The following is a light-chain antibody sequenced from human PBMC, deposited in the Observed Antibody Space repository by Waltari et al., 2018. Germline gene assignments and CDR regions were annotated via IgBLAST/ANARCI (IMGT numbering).Light chain of an antibody. V-gene: IGKV1-NL1*01. CDR1: QDIGTS. CDR3: QEFYGSLSRT. J-gene: IGKJ4*01. CDR2: VAS. Sequence: DIQMTQSPYSLSASVGDTITITCRASQDIGTSLAWYQQKPGEAPKLLVFVASRLQGGVPSRFSGNGSGTDFSLTIRSLQPEDFATYYCQEFYGSLSRTFGGGTKVDIK.